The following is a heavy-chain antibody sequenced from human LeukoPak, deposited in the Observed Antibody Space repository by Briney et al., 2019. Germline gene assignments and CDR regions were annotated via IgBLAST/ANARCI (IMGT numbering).Heavy chain of an antibody. V-gene: IGHV1-8*01. CDR3: ARAQGGDYVWGSYRYFWGFDY. D-gene: IGHD3-16*02. CDR2: MNPNSGNT. CDR1: GYTFTSYD. Sequence: ASVKVSCKASGYTFTSYDINWVRQATGQGLEWMGWMNPNSGNTGYAQKFQGRVTMTRNTSISTAYMELSSLRSEDTAVYYCARAQGGDYVWGSYRYFWGFDYWGQGALVTVSS. J-gene: IGHJ4*02.